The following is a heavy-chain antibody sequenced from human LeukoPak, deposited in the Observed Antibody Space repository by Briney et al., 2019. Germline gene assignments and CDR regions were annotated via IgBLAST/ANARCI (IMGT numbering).Heavy chain of an antibody. Sequence: PGGSLRLSCAASGFTFSDYNMRWIRQAPGKGLEWVSSISRSGSTKYYADSVKGRFTISRDNAKNSLFLQMNSLRAEDTAVYYCAKGDTTWELPHDYWGQGTLVTVSS. J-gene: IGHJ4*02. D-gene: IGHD1-26*01. CDR2: ISRSGSTK. CDR3: AKGDTTWELPHDY. V-gene: IGHV3-11*01. CDR1: GFTFSDYN.